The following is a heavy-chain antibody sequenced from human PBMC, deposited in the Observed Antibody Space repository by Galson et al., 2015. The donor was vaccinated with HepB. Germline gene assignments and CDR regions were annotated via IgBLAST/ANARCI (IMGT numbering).Heavy chain of an antibody. CDR2: ISSSSSYI. CDR1: GFTFSSYS. Sequence: SLRLSCAASGFTFSSYSMNWVRQAPGKGLEWVSSISSSSSYIYYADSVKGRFTISRDNAKNSLYLQMNSLRAEDTAVYYCARDRTMAYFDYWGQGTLVTVSS. D-gene: IGHD5-24*01. J-gene: IGHJ4*02. V-gene: IGHV3-21*01. CDR3: ARDRTMAYFDY.